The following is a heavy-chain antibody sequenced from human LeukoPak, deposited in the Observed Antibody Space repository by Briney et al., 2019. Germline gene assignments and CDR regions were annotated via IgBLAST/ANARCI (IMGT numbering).Heavy chain of an antibody. J-gene: IGHJ5*02. CDR3: ARSYSDYDYFNNWFDP. Sequence: SGPTLVNPTQPLTLTCSFSGFSLSTSGVGGGWIRQPPVKALERLALIYWNDDKRYSPSLKSRLTISKDISKNQVVLTMTNMDPVDTATYYCARSYSDYDYFNNWFDPWGQGTLVTVSS. CDR1: GFSLSTSGVG. V-gene: IGHV2-5*01. CDR2: IYWNDDK. D-gene: IGHD5-12*01.